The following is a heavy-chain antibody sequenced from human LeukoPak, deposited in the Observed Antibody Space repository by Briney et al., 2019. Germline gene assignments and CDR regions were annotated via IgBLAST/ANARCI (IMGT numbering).Heavy chain of an antibody. CDR3: ARSKRDYYDSSALGPFDY. V-gene: IGHV5-51*01. D-gene: IGHD3-22*01. J-gene: IGHJ4*02. CDR2: IYSGDSDT. Sequence: GESLKISCKGSGYSFISYWIGWVRQMARRGLEWMGIIYSGDSDTRYSPSLQGQVTISADKSISTAYLQWISLKASDTAMYYCARSKRDYYDSSALGPFDYWGQGTLVTVSS. CDR1: GYSFISYW.